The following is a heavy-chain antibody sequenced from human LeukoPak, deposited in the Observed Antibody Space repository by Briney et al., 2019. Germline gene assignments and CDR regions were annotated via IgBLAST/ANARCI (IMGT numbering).Heavy chain of an antibody. D-gene: IGHD5-18*01. J-gene: IGHJ4*02. V-gene: IGHV3-23*01. CDR2: ISESGSGT. CDR1: RLPFSSYA. Sequence: PGGSLRLSCAASRLPFSSYAMSWVRQAPGKGLEWVSAISESGSGTYYADSVKGRFTISRDNSRNTLSLQMYSLRVEDTAVYYCAKDIAQGYTFGTIDQDYWGQGTLVTVSS. CDR3: AKDIAQGYTFGTIDQDY.